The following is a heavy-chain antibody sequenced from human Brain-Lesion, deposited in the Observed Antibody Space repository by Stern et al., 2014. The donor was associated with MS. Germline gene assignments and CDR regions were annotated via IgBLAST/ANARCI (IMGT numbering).Heavy chain of an antibody. Sequence: QLQLQESGPGLVKPSQTLHLTCTVSGGSINSGGYYWSWIRQYPGKGLEWIGYIYYTGSAYYDPSLKSRLSMSIDTSKNQFSLNLNSVTAADTAVYYCARGARYSDSSGYYFYFDYWGQGTLVTVSS. CDR3: ARGARYSDSSGYYFYFDY. V-gene: IGHV4-31*03. CDR1: GGSINSGGYY. J-gene: IGHJ4*02. CDR2: IYYTGSA. D-gene: IGHD3-22*01.